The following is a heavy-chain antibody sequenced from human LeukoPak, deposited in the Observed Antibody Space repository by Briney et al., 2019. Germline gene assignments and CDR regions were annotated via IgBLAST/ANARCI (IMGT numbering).Heavy chain of an antibody. CDR1: GASINSDTSY. V-gene: IGHV4-39*07. Sequence: SETLSLTCTVSGASINSDTSYWAWIRQPPGKGLEWVGNIFYSGSTSYKPSLKSRVTISVDTSKNQFSLKLSSVTAADTAVYYCARSSLEYYDILTGFHEWGQGTLVTVSS. CDR2: IFYSGST. D-gene: IGHD3-9*01. J-gene: IGHJ1*01. CDR3: ARSSLEYYDILTGFHE.